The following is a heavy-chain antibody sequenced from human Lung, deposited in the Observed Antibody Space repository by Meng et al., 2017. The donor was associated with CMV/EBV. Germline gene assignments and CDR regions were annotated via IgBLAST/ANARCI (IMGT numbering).Heavy chain of an antibody. CDR1: GYTITHYG. CDR2: ISTYNGDT. V-gene: IGHV1-18*01. CDR3: ASRPCCGDCHRLSYFDL. Sequence: ASVKVSCKASGYTITHYGLGWVRQAPGQGLEWMGWISTYNGDTNYAQNLQGRVSMTTDTSTHSAYLELGGLRSGDTDVYYCASRPCCGDCHRLSYFDLWGHGTLVTVSS. D-gene: IGHD2-21*01. J-gene: IGHJ2*01.